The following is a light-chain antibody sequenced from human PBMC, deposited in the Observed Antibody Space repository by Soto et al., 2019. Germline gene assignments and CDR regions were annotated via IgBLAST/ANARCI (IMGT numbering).Light chain of an antibody. V-gene: IGKV1-9*01. CDR3: QQLYIFPLT. CDR1: QGISSF. CDR2: AAS. J-gene: IGKJ5*01. Sequence: DIHFTQSPSFLSASLGDRVTITCRASQGISSFLAWYQQKPGKAPNLLMYAASTLQSGVPSRFSGGESGTEYTLTISSLQPEDSATYYCQQLYIFPLTFGQGTRLEIK.